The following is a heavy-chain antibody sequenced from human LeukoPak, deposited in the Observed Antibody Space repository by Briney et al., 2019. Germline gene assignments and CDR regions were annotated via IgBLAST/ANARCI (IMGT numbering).Heavy chain of an antibody. CDR3: ARNRGIAVAGTVDY. CDR2: IKQDGSEK. CDR1: GFTFSSYW. J-gene: IGHJ4*02. Sequence: GGSLRLSCAASGFTFSSYWMSWVRQAPGKGLEWVANIKQDGSEKYYVDSVKGRFTISRDNAKNSLYLQMNSLRAEDTAVYYCARNRGIAVAGTVDYWGQGTLVTVPS. V-gene: IGHV3-7*01. D-gene: IGHD6-19*01.